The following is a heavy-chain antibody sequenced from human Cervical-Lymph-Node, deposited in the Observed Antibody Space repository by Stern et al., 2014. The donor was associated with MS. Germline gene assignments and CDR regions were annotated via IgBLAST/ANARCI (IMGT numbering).Heavy chain of an antibody. V-gene: IGHV3-11*01. Sequence: QVQLVESGGGSVKPGGSLRLSCAVSGFTFSDYHMHWIRQAPGQGLEWISYISTTGKTIYYPDSVKGRFTISRDNAKNSLYLQMNSLRVEDTAVYYCVRASDPLFEYWGQGTLVTVSS. CDR1: GFTFSDYH. D-gene: IGHD2-21*02. CDR2: ISTTGKTI. J-gene: IGHJ4*02. CDR3: VRASDPLFEY.